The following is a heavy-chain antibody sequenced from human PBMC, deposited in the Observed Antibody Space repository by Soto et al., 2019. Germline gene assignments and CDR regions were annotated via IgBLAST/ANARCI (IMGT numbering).Heavy chain of an antibody. CDR1: GGSIISYY. V-gene: IGHV4-59*01. J-gene: IGHJ6*02. CDR3: ARAHREYYYGMDV. CDR2: IYYSGST. Sequence: SETLSLTCTVSGGSIISYYSTWIRQPPGKGRERIGHIYYSGSTNYNPSFKSRVTISVDTSKNQFSLKLSSVTAADTAVYYCARAHREYYYGMDVWGQGTTVTVSS.